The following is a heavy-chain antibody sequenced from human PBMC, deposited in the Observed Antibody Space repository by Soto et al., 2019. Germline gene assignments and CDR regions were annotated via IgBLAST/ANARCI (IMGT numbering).Heavy chain of an antibody. J-gene: IGHJ6*02. Sequence: PGESLKISCKGSGYSFTSYWISWVRQMPGKGLEWMGRIDPSDSYTNYSPSFQGHVTISADKSISTAYLQWSSLKASDTAMYYCATYVDTAMTGSYYYYGMDVWGQGTTVTVSS. D-gene: IGHD5-18*01. V-gene: IGHV5-10-1*01. CDR2: IDPSDSYT. CDR3: ATYVDTAMTGSYYYYGMDV. CDR1: GYSFTSYW.